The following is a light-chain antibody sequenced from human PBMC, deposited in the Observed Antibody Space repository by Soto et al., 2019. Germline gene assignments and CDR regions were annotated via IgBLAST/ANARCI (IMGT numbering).Light chain of an antibody. Sequence: QSVLTQPPSASGTPGQRVTISCSGSSSNIGGQVVNWYQQVPGTAPKLLIHSNNQRPSGVPDRFSGSKSGTSASLAISGLQSEDEADYYCTSYAGSNNVLFGGGTKLTVL. CDR2: SNN. J-gene: IGLJ2*01. CDR3: TSYAGSNNVL. CDR1: SSNIGGQV. V-gene: IGLV1-44*01.